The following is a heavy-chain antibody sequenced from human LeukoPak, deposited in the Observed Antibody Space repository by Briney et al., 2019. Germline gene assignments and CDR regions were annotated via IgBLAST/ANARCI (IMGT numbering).Heavy chain of an antibody. D-gene: IGHD2-2*01. CDR3: ARDKRDCTTTTCYDYFDY. J-gene: IGHJ4*02. V-gene: IGHV1-2*02. Sequence: GASVKVSCKASGYTFSGYYVYWVRQAPGQGLECVGWINPNSGATNYAQKFQDRATMTRDTSVSTAYMELSRLRSDDTAVYYCARDKRDCTTTTCYDYFDYWGQGTPVTVST. CDR1: GYTFSGYY. CDR2: INPNSGAT.